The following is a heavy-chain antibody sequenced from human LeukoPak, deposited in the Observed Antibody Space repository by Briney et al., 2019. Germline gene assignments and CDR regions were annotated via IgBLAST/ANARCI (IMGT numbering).Heavy chain of an antibody. J-gene: IGHJ6*03. V-gene: IGHV4-34*01. CDR3: ARGPSITIFGVVIASYYYMDV. D-gene: IGHD3-3*01. CDR2: INHSGST. Sequence: SDTLSLTCAVYGGSFSGYYWSWIRQPPGKGLEWIGEINHSGSTNYNPSLKSRVTISVDTSKNQFSLKLSSVTAAYTAVYYCARGPSITIFGVVIASYYYMDVWGKGTTVTVSS. CDR1: GGSFSGYY.